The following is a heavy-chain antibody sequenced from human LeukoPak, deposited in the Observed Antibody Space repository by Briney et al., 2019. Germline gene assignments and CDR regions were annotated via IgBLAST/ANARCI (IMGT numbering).Heavy chain of an antibody. CDR3: ARAQGLIYYYYYGMDV. V-gene: IGHV4-59*12. CDR1: GGSISSYY. CDR2: IYYSGST. J-gene: IGHJ6*02. D-gene: IGHD2-15*01. Sequence: PSETLSLACSVSGGSISSYYWSWIRQPPGKGLEWIGYIYYSGSTNYNPSLKSQVTISVDTSKNQFSLKLSSVTAADTAVYYCARAQGLIYYYYYGMDVWGQGTTVTVSS.